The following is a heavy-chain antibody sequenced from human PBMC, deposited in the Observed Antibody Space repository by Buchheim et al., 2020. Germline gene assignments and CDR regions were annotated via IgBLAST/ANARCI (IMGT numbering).Heavy chain of an antibody. V-gene: IGHV3-13*04. CDR1: GFTFSNYE. Sequence: EVQLVESGGGLVEPGGSLRLSCAASGFTFSNYEMHWVRQVIGKGLEWVSTIGVGGDTYYPGSVKGRFTISRAHAKKSLNLQMNSLRAGDTAVYYCSRGAGELELRTMDVWGQGTT. J-gene: IGHJ6*02. CDR3: SRGAGELELRTMDV. CDR2: IGVGGDT. D-gene: IGHD1-7*01.